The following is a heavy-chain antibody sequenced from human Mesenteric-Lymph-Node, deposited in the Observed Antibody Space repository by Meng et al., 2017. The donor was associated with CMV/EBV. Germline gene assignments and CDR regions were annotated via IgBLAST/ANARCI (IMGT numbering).Heavy chain of an antibody. J-gene: IGHJ4*02. CDR1: GFTFSSYW. V-gene: IGHV3-7*03. CDR3: AKTRGYCSSTSCYTHYFDY. D-gene: IGHD2-2*02. CDR2: IKQDGSEK. Sequence: GGSLRLSCAASGFTFSSYWMSWVRQAPGKGLEWVANIKQDGSEKNFVDSVRGRFTISRDNAKNSLYLQMNSLRAEDTALYYCAKTRGYCSSTSCYTHYFDYWGQGTLVTVSS.